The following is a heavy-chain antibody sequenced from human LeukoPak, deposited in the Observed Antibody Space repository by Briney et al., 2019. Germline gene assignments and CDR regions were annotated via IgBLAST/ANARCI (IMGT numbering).Heavy chain of an antibody. V-gene: IGHV3-21*01. D-gene: IGHD4-17*01. J-gene: IGHJ4*02. CDR1: GFTFSSYS. Sequence: GGSLRLSCAASGFTFSSYSTNWVRQAPGKGLEWVSSISSSSSYIYYADSVKGRFTISRDNAKNSLYLQMNSLRAEDTAVYYCAREGDYGDYLFDYWGQGTLVTVSS. CDR3: AREGDYGDYLFDY. CDR2: ISSSSSYI.